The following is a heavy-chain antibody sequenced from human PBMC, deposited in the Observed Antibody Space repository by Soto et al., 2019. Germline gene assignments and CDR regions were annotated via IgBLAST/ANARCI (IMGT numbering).Heavy chain of an antibody. CDR1: AYTLAGYY. V-gene: IGHV1-2*02. CDR3: ARDHLRMHMVRGVIGDY. D-gene: IGHD3-10*01. CDR2: INPNSGGT. Sequence: XAGKVSCKGSAYTLAGYYMHWVRQAPGQGLEWMGWINPNSGGTNYAQKFQGRVTMTRDTSISTAYMELSRLRSDDTAVYYCARDHLRMHMVRGVIGDYCGQGTLVTVSS. J-gene: IGHJ4*02.